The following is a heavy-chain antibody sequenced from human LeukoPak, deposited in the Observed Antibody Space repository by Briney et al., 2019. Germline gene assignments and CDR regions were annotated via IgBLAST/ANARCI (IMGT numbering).Heavy chain of an antibody. V-gene: IGHV3-30*18. CDR2: ISYDGSNK. CDR1: GFTFLTYG. CDR3: AKDLGGSGSGWLDT. Sequence: PGGSLRLSCAASGFTFLTYGMHWVRQAPGKGLEWVAVISYDGSNKYYADSVKGRFTISRDNSKNTLYLQMNSLRAEDTALYYCAKDLGGSGSGWLDTWGQGILVTVSS. J-gene: IGHJ5*02. D-gene: IGHD3-10*01.